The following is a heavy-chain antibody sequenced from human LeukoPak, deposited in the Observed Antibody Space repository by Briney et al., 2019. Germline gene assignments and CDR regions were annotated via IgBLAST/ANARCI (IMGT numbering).Heavy chain of an antibody. D-gene: IGHD6-19*01. CDR1: GFTFSIYS. CDR2: ISGSSSFI. CDR3: ARDLMYTSGWYP. J-gene: IGHJ5*02. Sequence: GGSLRLSCAASGFTFSIYSMNWVRQAPGEGLEWVSSISGSSSFIYYADSVKGRFTISRDNAKNSLYLQMNSLRAEDTAVYYCARDLMYTSGWYPWGQGTLVTVSS. V-gene: IGHV3-21*01.